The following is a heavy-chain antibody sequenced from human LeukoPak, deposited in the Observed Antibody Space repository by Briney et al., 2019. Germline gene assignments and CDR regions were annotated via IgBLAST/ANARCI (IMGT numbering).Heavy chain of an antibody. J-gene: IGHJ3*02. CDR2: IRGSGGSA. V-gene: IGHV3-23*01. CDR1: GFTFSRYG. CDR3: ARADSSYDAFDI. Sequence: GGTLRLSCEASGFTFSRYGMSWGRQAPGKGLEWVSAIRGSGGSAYYADSVKGRFTISRDNSKNTLYLQMGSLRAEDMAVYYCARADSSYDAFDIWGQGTMVTVSS. D-gene: IGHD6-6*01.